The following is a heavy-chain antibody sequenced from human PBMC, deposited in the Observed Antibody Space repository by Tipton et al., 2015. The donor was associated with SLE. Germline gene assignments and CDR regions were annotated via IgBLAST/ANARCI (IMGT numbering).Heavy chain of an antibody. CDR3: ARVETRFGEPCYFDY. CDR1: GGSISSSSYY. Sequence: TLSLTCTVSGGSISSSSYYWGWIRQPPGKGLEWIGSIYYSGSTYYNPSLKSRVTISVDTSKNQFSLKLSSVTAADTAVYYCARVETRFGEPCYFDYWGQGTLVTVSS. V-gene: IGHV4-39*07. J-gene: IGHJ4*02. D-gene: IGHD3-10*01. CDR2: IYYSGST.